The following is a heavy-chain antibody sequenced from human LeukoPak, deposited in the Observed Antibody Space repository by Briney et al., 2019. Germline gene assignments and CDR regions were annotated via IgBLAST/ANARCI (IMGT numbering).Heavy chain of an antibody. CDR1: GGSISSGGYS. CDR3: ARGGSYYGMDV. V-gene: IGHV4-30-2*01. D-gene: IGHD2-15*01. Sequence: SQTPSLTCDVSGGSISSGGYSWSWIRQPPGKGLEWIGYIYHSGSTYYNPSLKSRVTISVDRSKNQFSLKLSSVTAADTAVYYCARGGSYYGMDVWGQGTTVTVSS. J-gene: IGHJ6*02. CDR2: IYHSGST.